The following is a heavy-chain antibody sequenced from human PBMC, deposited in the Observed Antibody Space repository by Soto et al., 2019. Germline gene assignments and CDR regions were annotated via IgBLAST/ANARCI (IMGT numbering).Heavy chain of an antibody. J-gene: IGHJ6*02. CDR1: GFTFSSYA. Sequence: PGGSLRLSCAASGFTFSSYAMHWVRQAPGKGLEWVAVISYDGSNKYYADSVKGRFTISRDNSKNTLYLQMNSLRAEDTAVYYCARDRLGGIFGVVRFYYYYGMDVWGQGTTVTVSS. V-gene: IGHV3-30-3*01. CDR2: ISYDGSNK. CDR3: ARDRLGGIFGVVRFYYYYGMDV. D-gene: IGHD3-3*01.